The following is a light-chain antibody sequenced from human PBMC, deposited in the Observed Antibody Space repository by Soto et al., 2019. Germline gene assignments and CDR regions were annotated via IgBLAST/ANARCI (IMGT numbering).Light chain of an antibody. Sequence: EIVLTQSPGTLSLSPGERTTLSCRASQSVSSSYLSCYQQKPGQAPRLLIYAASSRTTGIPDRFSGSGSGAAFTLTISRLEPEDFAVYYCRQYGSSRWTFGQGTKVEIK. CDR1: QSVSSSY. CDR3: RQYGSSRWT. CDR2: AAS. V-gene: IGKV3-20*01. J-gene: IGKJ1*01.